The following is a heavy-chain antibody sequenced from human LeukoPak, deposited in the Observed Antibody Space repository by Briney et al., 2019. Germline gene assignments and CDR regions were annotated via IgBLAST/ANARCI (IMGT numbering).Heavy chain of an antibody. D-gene: IGHD3-10*01. Sequence: GGSLRLSCAASGFTFSSYGMHWVRQAPGKGLEWVAVISYDGSNKYYADSVKGRFTISRDNAKNSLYLQMSSLRAEDTALYYCAKGGSGSYSLDAFDVWGQGTMVTVSS. CDR2: ISYDGSNK. CDR3: AKGGSGSYSLDAFDV. J-gene: IGHJ3*01. V-gene: IGHV3-30*18. CDR1: GFTFSSYG.